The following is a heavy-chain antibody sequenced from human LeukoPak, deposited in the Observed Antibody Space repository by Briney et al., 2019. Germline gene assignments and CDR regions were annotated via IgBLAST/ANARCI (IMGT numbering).Heavy chain of an antibody. V-gene: IGHV3-7*03. J-gene: IGHJ4*02. Sequence: GGSLRLSCAASGFTFSSYWMNWARQTPGKGLEWVASISDGGRATYYVDSVRGRFTISRDDARNSLFLQMNGLRADDTAVYYCTRENYVPDSWGQGTLVTVSS. D-gene: IGHD3-10*02. CDR1: GFTFSSYW. CDR3: TRENYVPDS. CDR2: ISDGGRAT.